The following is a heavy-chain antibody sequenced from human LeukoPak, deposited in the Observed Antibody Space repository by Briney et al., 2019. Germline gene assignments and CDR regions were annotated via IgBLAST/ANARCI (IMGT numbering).Heavy chain of an antibody. J-gene: IGHJ5*02. CDR2: IFYSGST. D-gene: IGHD3-10*01. V-gene: IGHV4-31*03. CDR1: GGSISSRDHY. CDR3: ARVENYGSGSSEYWFDP. Sequence: SETLSLTCSVSGGSISSRDHYWSWIRQHPGKGLEWVGYIFYSGSTHYNPSLKSRVTISVDPSKNQFSLKLSSVTAAETAVYYCARVENYGSGSSEYWFDPWGQGTLVTVSS.